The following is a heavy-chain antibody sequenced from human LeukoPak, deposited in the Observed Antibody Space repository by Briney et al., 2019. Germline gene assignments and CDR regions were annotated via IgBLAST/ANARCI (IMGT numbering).Heavy chain of an antibody. Sequence: SETLSLTCAVYGGSFSGYYWSWIRQPPGKGLEWIGEINHSGSTNYNPSLKSRVTISVDTSKNQFSLKLSSVTAADTAVYYCARGQWLRSFDHWGQGTLVTVSS. CDR3: ARGQWLRSFDH. V-gene: IGHV4-34*01. J-gene: IGHJ4*02. CDR1: GGSFSGYY. CDR2: INHSGST. D-gene: IGHD5-12*01.